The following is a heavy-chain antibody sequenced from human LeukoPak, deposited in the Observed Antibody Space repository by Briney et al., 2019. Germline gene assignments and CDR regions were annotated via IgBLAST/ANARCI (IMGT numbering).Heavy chain of an antibody. CDR1: GGSVGSYH. CDR2: IHYTGTT. V-gene: IGHV4-59*02. CDR3: ARLKAVTGTCDYFDY. D-gene: IGHD6-19*01. J-gene: IGHJ4*02. Sequence: SETLSLTCTVSGGSVGSYHWSWIRQPPGKGLERIAYIHYTGTTNYDPSLKSRVTISLDTAKKQFSLILTSVTSADTAVYFCARLKAVTGTCDYFDYWGQGILVTVSS.